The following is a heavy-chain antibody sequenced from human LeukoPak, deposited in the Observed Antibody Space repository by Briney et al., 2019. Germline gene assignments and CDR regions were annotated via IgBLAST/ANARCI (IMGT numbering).Heavy chain of an antibody. CDR1: GLTFSSYS. CDR3: ASMRGIVGATMNGTPYYFDY. D-gene: IGHD1-26*01. J-gene: IGHJ4*02. CDR2: IRSSSNYM. V-gene: IGHV3-21*01. Sequence: PGGSLRLSCAASGLTFSSYSMNWVRQAPGKGLEWVSSIRSSSNYMYYADSVKGRFTISRDNAKNSLYLQMNSLRAEDTAVYYCASMRGIVGATMNGTPYYFDYWGQGTLVTVSS.